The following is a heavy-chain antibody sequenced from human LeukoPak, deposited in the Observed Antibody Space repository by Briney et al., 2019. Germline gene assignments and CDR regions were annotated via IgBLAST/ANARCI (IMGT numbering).Heavy chain of an antibody. D-gene: IGHD3-22*01. CDR2: IYYSGIT. V-gene: IGHV4-59*01. J-gene: IGHJ4*02. CDR1: GGSISSYY. Sequence: SETLSLTCTVSGGSISSYYWSWIRQPPGKGLEWIGYIYYSGITNYNPSLKSRVTISVDTSKNQFSLKLSSVTTADTAVYYCARDRSSSGYPDYWGQGTLVTVSS. CDR3: ARDRSSSGYPDY.